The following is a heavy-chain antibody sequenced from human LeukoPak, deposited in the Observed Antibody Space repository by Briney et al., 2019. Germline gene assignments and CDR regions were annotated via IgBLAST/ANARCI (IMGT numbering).Heavy chain of an antibody. V-gene: IGHV3-23*01. CDR2: ISGGGGST. Sequence: GGSLRLSCVASGFTFTTYGMNWVRQAPGKGLEWVSVISGGGGSTYYADSVMGRFTISRDNSKDTLYLQMNSLRAEDTAVYYCAKDGGSLGEVRDWGQGTLVTVSS. CDR1: GFTFTTYG. CDR3: AKDGGSLGEVRD. D-gene: IGHD3-16*01. J-gene: IGHJ4*02.